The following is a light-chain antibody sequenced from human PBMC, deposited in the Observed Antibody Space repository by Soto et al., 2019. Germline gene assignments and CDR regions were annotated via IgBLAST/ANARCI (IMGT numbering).Light chain of an antibody. Sequence: EIVLTQSPGTLSLKTGERATLSCRASQSVSSSYLAWYQQKPGQAPRLLIYGASSRATGIPDRFSGSGSGTDFTLTISRLEPEDFAVYYCQQYGSSVLTFGGGTKVDIK. CDR3: QQYGSSVLT. CDR1: QSVSSSY. CDR2: GAS. V-gene: IGKV3-20*01. J-gene: IGKJ4*01.